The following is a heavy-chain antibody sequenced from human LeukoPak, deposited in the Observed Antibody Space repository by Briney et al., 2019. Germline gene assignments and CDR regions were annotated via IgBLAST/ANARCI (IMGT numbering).Heavy chain of an antibody. Sequence: GGSLRLSCATSGFTFSSYWMHWVRQAPGKGLVWVSRINSDGSSTRYADSGKGRFTICRDNAKNTLYLQMNRLRAEATAVYYCAKPYYDFWSAPDDWGQGTLVTVSS. V-gene: IGHV3-74*01. CDR1: GFTFSSYW. J-gene: IGHJ4*02. CDR2: INSDGSST. D-gene: IGHD3-3*01. CDR3: AKPYYDFWSAPDD.